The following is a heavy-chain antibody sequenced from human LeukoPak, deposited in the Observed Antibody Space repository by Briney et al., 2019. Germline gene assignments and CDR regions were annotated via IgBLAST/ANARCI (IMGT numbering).Heavy chain of an antibody. J-gene: IGHJ5*02. Sequence: ASVKVSCKASGYTFIDYYLHWVRQAPGQGLEWMGWINPNSGGTNYAQKFQGRVTMARDTSISTAYMELSRLRSDDTAVYYCAKDYYDSSSNWFDPWGQGTLVTVSS. D-gene: IGHD3-22*01. CDR2: INPNSGGT. V-gene: IGHV1-2*02. CDR1: GYTFIDYY. CDR3: AKDYYDSSSNWFDP.